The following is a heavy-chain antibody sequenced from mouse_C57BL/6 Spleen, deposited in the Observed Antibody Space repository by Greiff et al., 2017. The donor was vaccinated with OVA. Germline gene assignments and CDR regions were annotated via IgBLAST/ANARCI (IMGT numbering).Heavy chain of an antibody. J-gene: IGHJ4*01. Sequence: VKLQESGPELVKPGASVKISCKASGYAFSSSWMNWVKQRPGKGLEWIGRIYPGDGDTNYNGKFKGKATLTADKSSSTAYMQLSSLTSEDSAVYFCARGLWSYAMDYWGQGTSVTVSS. CDR2: IYPGDGDT. CDR1: GYAFSSSW. CDR3: ARGLWSYAMDY. V-gene: IGHV1-82*01. D-gene: IGHD1-1*02.